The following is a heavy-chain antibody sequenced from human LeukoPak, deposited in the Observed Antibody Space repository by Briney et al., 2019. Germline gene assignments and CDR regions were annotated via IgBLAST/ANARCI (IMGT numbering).Heavy chain of an antibody. CDR3: ARRYSSSSHFDY. CDR2: IYYSGST. Sequence: SETLSLTCIVSAGSTRGYYWSWIRQPPGKGLEWIGYIYYSGSTKYNPSLKSRVTISVDTSERQFSLKLSSVTAADTAVYYCARRYSSSSHFDYWGQGTLVTVSS. J-gene: IGHJ4*02. V-gene: IGHV4-59*08. CDR1: AGSTRGYY. D-gene: IGHD6-13*01.